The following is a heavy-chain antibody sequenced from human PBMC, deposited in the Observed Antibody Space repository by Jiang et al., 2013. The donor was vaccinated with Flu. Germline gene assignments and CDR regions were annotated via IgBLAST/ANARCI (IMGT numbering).Heavy chain of an antibody. CDR3: ARQWDDTGNYY. CDR2: IYSGST. CDR1: GDSISSSSCY. J-gene: IGHJ6*01. V-gene: IGHV4-39*01. Sequence: LLKPSETLSLTCAVSGDSISSSSCYVGLDPPRPQGKGLEWIASIYSGSTYYNPSLKSRVTMSVDTSKNQFSLNLRSVTAADTAVYYCARQWDDTGNYY. D-gene: IGHD1-26*01.